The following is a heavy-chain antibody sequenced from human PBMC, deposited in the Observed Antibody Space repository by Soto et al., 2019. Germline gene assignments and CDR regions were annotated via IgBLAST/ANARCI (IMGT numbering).Heavy chain of an antibody. Sequence: GGSLRLSCAASGFTFSSYSMNWVRQAPGKGLEWVSSISSSSSYIYYADSVKGRFTISRDNAKNSLYLQMNSLRAEDTAVYYCARDGYCTTGVCYIPYYYYGMDVWGQGTTVTVSS. V-gene: IGHV3-21*01. CDR2: ISSSSSYI. CDR1: GFTFSSYS. J-gene: IGHJ6*02. CDR3: ARDGYCTTGVCYIPYYYYGMDV. D-gene: IGHD2-8*01.